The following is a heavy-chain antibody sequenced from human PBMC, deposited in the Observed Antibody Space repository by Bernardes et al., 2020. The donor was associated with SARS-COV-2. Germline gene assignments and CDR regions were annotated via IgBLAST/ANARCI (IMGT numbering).Heavy chain of an antibody. D-gene: IGHD6-13*01. CDR2: IYYSGST. J-gene: IGHJ4*02. V-gene: IGHV4-39*01. CDR3: ARGRQQLVLN. CDR1: GGSISSSSYY. Sequence: SETLSLTCTVSGGSISSSSYYWGWIRQPPGKGLEWIGSIYYSGSTYYNPSLKSRVTISVDTSKNQFSLKLSSVTAADTAVYYCARGRQQLVLNWGQGTLVTGST.